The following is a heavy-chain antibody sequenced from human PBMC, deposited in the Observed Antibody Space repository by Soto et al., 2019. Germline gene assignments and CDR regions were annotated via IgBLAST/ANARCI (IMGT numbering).Heavy chain of an antibody. V-gene: IGHV3-23*01. D-gene: IGHD6-19*01. Sequence: PGGSLRLSCAASGFTFSSYAMSWVRPAPGKGLEWVSAISGSGGSTYYADSVKGRFTISRDNSKNTLYLQMNSLRAEDTAVYYCAKDRQQWLVRHYYYYGMDVWGQGTTVTVSS. CDR3: AKDRQQWLVRHYYYYGMDV. CDR2: ISGSGGST. J-gene: IGHJ6*02. CDR1: GFTFSSYA.